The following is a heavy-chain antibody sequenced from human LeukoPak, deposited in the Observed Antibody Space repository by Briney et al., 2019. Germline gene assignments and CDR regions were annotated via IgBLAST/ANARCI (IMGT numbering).Heavy chain of an antibody. D-gene: IGHD5-12*01. CDR3: ARGNVDIVATISDY. CDR1: GYSISSGYY. J-gene: IGHJ4*02. V-gene: IGHV4-38-2*01. Sequence: SETLSLTCAVSGYSISSGYYWGWIRQPPGKGLEWIGSIYHSGSTYYNPSLKSRVTISVDTSKNQFSLKLSSVTAADTAVYYCARGNVDIVATISDYWGQGTLVTVSS. CDR2: IYHSGST.